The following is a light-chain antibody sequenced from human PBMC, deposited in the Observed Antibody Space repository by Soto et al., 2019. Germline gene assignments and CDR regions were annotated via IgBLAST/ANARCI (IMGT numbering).Light chain of an antibody. V-gene: IGLV2-14*01. Sequence: QSALTQPASVSGSPGQSITISCTGTSSDVGGYNYVSWYQQHPGTAPKLLIYEVSNRPSGVSNRFSGSKSGNTASLTISGLQAEDESDYYCSAYTSSSTRVFGTGTQLTVL. CDR1: SSDVGGYNY. CDR2: EVS. CDR3: SAYTSSSTRV. J-gene: IGLJ1*01.